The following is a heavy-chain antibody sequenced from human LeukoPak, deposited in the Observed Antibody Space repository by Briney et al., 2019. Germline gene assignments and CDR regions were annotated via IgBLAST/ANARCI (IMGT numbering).Heavy chain of an antibody. J-gene: IGHJ4*02. V-gene: IGHV3-23*01. Sequence: GGSLRLSCAASGFTFDDYAMSWVRQAPGKGLEWVSAISGSGGSTYYADSVKGRFTISRDNSKNTLYLQMNSLRAEDTAVYYCAKEITMIVVVPFDYWGQGTLVTVSS. CDR1: GFTFDDYA. CDR3: AKEITMIVVVPFDY. CDR2: ISGSGGST. D-gene: IGHD3-22*01.